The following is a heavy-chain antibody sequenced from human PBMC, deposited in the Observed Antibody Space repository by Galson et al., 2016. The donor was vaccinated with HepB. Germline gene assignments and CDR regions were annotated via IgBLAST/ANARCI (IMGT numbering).Heavy chain of an antibody. CDR3: ARDRRDGYSYYYYGMDV. D-gene: IGHD5-24*01. CDR2: IRRSDRSDI. V-gene: IGHV3-21*06. CDR1: GFTLSTYT. Sequence: SLRLSCAASGFTLSTYTLNWVRQAPGKGLEWVSSIRRSDRSDIYYADSVRGRFTVSRDDAKNLVYLQMNSLRAEDTAVYYCARDRRDGYSYYYYGMDVWGQGTTVTVSS. J-gene: IGHJ6*02.